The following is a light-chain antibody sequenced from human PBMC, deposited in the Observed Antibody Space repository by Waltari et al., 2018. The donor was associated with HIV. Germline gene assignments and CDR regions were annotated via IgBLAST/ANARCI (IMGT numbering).Light chain of an antibody. CDR2: WAS. CDR3: QQYYTTPT. Sequence: DIVMTQSPDSLAVSLGERAPINCKSSQNVLYGSNIKNFLAWYQQKPGQPPKLLIYWASTRESGVPDRFSGSGSGTDFTLTISSLQAEDVAVYYCQQYYTTPTVGPGTKVDIK. J-gene: IGKJ3*01. CDR1: QNVLYGSNIKNF. V-gene: IGKV4-1*01.